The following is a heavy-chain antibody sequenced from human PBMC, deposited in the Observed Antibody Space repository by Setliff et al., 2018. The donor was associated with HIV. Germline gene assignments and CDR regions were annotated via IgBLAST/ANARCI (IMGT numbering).Heavy chain of an antibody. D-gene: IGHD3-22*01. V-gene: IGHV1-46*01. CDR2: ISPSGIST. J-gene: IGHJ5*02. Sequence: ASVKVSCKASGYTFTRYYMHWVRQAPGQGLEWMGMISPSGISTSYAQKFQGRVTMTRDTSTSTAYMELSSLRSEDTAVYYCKADSSGYPWGQGTLVTVSS. CDR1: GYTFTRYY. CDR3: KADSSGYP.